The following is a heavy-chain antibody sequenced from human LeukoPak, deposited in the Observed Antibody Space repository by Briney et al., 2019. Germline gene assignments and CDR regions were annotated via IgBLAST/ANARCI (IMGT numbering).Heavy chain of an antibody. D-gene: IGHD3-22*01. Sequence: PSETLSLTCAVYGGSFSGYYWSWIRQPPGKGLEWIGEINHSGFTNYNPSLKSRVTISVDTSKNQFSLKLSSVTAADTAVYYCARGEPTYYYDSSGNPDAFDIWGQGTMVTVSS. CDR3: ARGEPTYYYDSSGNPDAFDI. CDR1: GGSFSGYY. V-gene: IGHV4-34*01. CDR2: INHSGFT. J-gene: IGHJ3*02.